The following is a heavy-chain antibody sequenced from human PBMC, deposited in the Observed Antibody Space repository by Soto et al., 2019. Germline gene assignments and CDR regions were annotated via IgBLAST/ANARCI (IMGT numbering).Heavy chain of an antibody. Sequence: SLRLSCAASGFIFSNYGMHWVRQAPGKGLEWVAVVSSAGSTKYYADSVKGRFTISRDNSKNTVFLQMNSLRAEDTAVYYCAKDLGYSYGGFFDYWGQGTPVTVSS. CDR2: VSSAGSTK. CDR1: GFIFSNYG. CDR3: AKDLGYSYGGFFDY. D-gene: IGHD5-18*01. J-gene: IGHJ4*02. V-gene: IGHV3-30*18.